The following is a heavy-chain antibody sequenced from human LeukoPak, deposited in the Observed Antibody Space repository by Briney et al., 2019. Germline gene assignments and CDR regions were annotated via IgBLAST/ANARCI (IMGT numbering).Heavy chain of an antibody. CDR1: GFTVSSNY. J-gene: IGHJ4*02. CDR2: IYSGGST. Sequence: GGSLRLSCAASGFTVSSNYMSWVRQAPGKGLEWVSVIYSGGSTYYADSVKGRFTISRDNSKNTLYLQVNSLRAEDTAVYYCARDPGGWYFDYWGQGTLVTVSS. V-gene: IGHV3-66*01. CDR3: ARDPGGWYFDY. D-gene: IGHD6-19*01.